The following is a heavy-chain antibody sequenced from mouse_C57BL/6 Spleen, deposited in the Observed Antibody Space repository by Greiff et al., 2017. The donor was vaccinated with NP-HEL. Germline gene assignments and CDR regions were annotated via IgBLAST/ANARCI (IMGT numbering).Heavy chain of an antibody. D-gene: IGHD2-5*01. CDR2: IYPRSGNT. J-gene: IGHJ2*01. CDR1: GYTFTSYG. Sequence: QVQLKQSGAELARPGASVKLSCKASGYTFTSYGISWVKQRTGQGLEWIGEIYPRSGNTYYNEKFKGKATLTADKSSSTAYMELRSLTSEDSAVYFCARDYGVTTYFDYWGQGTTLTVSS. CDR3: ARDYGVTTYFDY. V-gene: IGHV1-81*01.